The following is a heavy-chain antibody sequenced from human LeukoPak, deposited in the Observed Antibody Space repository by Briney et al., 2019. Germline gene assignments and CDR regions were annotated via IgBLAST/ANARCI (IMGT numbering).Heavy chain of an antibody. Sequence: GGSLRLSCAASGFTFSGYGMHWVRQAPGKGLEWVALIWYDGSNKYYANSVKGRFAISRDNSKNTLYLQMNSLRAEDTAVYYCATLYGDYNWYFDLWGRGTLVTVSS. CDR3: ATLYGDYNWYFDL. CDR2: IWYDGSNK. CDR1: GFTFSGYG. D-gene: IGHD4-17*01. J-gene: IGHJ2*01. V-gene: IGHV3-33*01.